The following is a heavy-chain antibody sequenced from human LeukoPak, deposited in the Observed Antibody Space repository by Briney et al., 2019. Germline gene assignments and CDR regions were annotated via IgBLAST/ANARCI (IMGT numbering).Heavy chain of an antibody. Sequence: PGGSLRLSCAASGFTFNAYSMNWVRQAPGTGLEWVAYINNGSKYIYYADTVQGRFTISRDNAEKSLDLQMSSLRVDDTAVYYCARAKEYCSGDRCYSTATFDSWGQGTLVTVSS. CDR2: INNGSKYI. CDR3: ARAKEYCSGDRCYSTATFDS. J-gene: IGHJ4*02. V-gene: IGHV3-21*05. D-gene: IGHD2-15*01. CDR1: GFTFNAYS.